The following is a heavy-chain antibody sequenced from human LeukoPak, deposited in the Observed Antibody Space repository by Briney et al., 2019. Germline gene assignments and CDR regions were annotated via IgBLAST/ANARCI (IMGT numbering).Heavy chain of an antibody. CDR3: ARALYYYVSSGSLDY. V-gene: IGHV1-46*01. D-gene: IGHD3-22*01. CDR2: INPSGGST. J-gene: IGHJ4*02. Sequence: ASVKVSCKASGYTFTSYYMHWVRQAPGQGLEWMGIINPSGGSTSYAQKFQGRVTMTRDTSASTVYMELSSLRSEDTAVYYCARALYYYVSSGSLDYWGQGTLVTVSS. CDR1: GYTFTSYY.